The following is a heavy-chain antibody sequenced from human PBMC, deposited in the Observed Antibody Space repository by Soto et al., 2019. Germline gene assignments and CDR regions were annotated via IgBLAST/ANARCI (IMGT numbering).Heavy chain of an antibody. Sequence: GGSLRLSCAASGFTFSSYGMHWVRQAPGKGLEWVAVIWYDGSNKYYADSVKGRFTISRDNSKNTLYLQMNSLRAEDTAVYYCARGGLDCSSTSCYVDYWGQGTLVTVSS. J-gene: IGHJ4*02. CDR1: GFTFSSYG. CDR3: ARGGLDCSSTSCYVDY. CDR2: IWYDGSNK. V-gene: IGHV3-33*01. D-gene: IGHD2-2*01.